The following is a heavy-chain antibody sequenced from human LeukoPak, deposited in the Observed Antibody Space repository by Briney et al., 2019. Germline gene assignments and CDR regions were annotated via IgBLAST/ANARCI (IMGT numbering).Heavy chain of an antibody. V-gene: IGHV3-33*08. D-gene: IGHD3-22*01. J-gene: IGHJ5*02. Sequence: GGSLRLSCAASRFTFSSYAMSWVRQAPGKGLEWVALIWHDGGKRYYADSAKGRFTISRDNSKNTLYLQMTTLRAGDTAVYYCARDADTSEFFSWLDLWGQGTLVTVSS. CDR2: IWHDGGKR. CDR1: RFTFSSYA. CDR3: ARDADTSEFFSWLDL.